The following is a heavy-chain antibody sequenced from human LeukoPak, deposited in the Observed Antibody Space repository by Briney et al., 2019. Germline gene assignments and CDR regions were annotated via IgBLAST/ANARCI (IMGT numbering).Heavy chain of an antibody. Sequence: GGSLRLSCTTSGFSFRNTWMSWVRQAPGKGLEWVANIKQDETEIYYADSMKGRFTISRDNAKNSLYLQMNSLRAEDTAVHYCAREAYSNCHCDFDYWGQGTLVTVSS. D-gene: IGHD4-11*01. CDR3: AREAYSNCHCDFDY. V-gene: IGHV3-7*01. J-gene: IGHJ4*02. CDR1: GFSFRNTW. CDR2: IKQDETEI.